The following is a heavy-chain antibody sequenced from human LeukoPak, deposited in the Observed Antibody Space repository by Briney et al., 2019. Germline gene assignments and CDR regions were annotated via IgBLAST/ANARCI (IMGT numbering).Heavy chain of an antibody. CDR2: IIPIFGTA. J-gene: IGHJ4*02. CDR3: ARESRYSYGESFFDY. D-gene: IGHD5-18*01. Sequence: ASVKVSCKASGGTFSSYAISWVRQAPGQGLEWMGGIIPIFGTANYAQKFQGRVTITADKSTSTAYMELSSLRSEDTAVYYCARESRYSYGESFFDYCGQGTLVTVSS. CDR1: GGTFSSYA. V-gene: IGHV1-69*06.